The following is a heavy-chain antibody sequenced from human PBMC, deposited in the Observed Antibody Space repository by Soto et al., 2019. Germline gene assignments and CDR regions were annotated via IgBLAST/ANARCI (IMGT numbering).Heavy chain of an antibody. V-gene: IGHV4-31*03. CDR1: GGSISSGGYY. J-gene: IGHJ5*02. CDR2: IYYSGST. Sequence: QVQLQESGPGLVKPSQTLSLTCTVSGGSISSGGYYWSWIRQHPGKGLEWIGYIYYSGSTYYNPSFKSRVTISVDTSKNQFSLKLSSVTAADTAVYYCARHTARVNWFDPWGQGTLVTVSS. D-gene: IGHD5-18*01. CDR3: ARHTARVNWFDP.